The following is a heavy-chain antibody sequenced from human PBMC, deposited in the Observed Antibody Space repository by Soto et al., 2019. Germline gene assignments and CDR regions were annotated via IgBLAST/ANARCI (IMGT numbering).Heavy chain of an antibody. CDR1: GYTFTSYD. CDR2: MNPNSGNT. J-gene: IGHJ6*02. D-gene: IGHD1-26*01. CDR3: ARDVGAPRVDV. V-gene: IGHV1-8*01. Sequence: VQLVQTGAAVKKPGASVTVSGKASGYTFTSYDINWVRQATGQGIEWMGWMNPNSGNTVYAQKFQGRVTMTRNTSISTAYRELSSLRSEDPAVYYWARDVGAPRVDVWGQGTTVNVS.